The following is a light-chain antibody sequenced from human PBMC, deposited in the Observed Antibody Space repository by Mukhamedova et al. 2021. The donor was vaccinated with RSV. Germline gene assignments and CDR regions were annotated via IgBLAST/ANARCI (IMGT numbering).Light chain of an antibody. CDR2: EAS. V-gene: IGKV1-39*01. Sequence: WYQRRVHGKAPKLLIYEASNLESGVPSRFSGSGSGTVLTLTINSLQPEDFAIYYCQQSSNVPFTFGPGTKLD. J-gene: IGKJ3*01. CDR3: QQSSNVPFT.